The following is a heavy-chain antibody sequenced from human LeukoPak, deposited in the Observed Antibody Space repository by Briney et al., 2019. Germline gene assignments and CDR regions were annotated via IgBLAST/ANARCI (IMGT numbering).Heavy chain of an antibody. CDR3: ARHGLVTTINCYFDY. CDR2: IYYSGST. Sequence: SETLSLTCAVNGGFFSNYYWSWIRQPPGKGPEWIGSIYYSGSTNYNPSLKNQITISVDTSKNQFSLKLSSVTAADTAVYYCARHGLVTTINCYFDYWGQGTLVTVSS. V-gene: IGHV4-34*01. CDR1: GGFFSNYY. D-gene: IGHD5-12*01. J-gene: IGHJ4*02.